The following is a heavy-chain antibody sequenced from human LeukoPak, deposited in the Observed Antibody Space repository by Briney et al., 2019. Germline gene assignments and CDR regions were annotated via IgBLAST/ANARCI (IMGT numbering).Heavy chain of an antibody. CDR3: AKGGYCSGGSCYGGYFDY. Sequence: GGSLRLSCAASGFTFSSYAMSWVRQAPGKGLEWVSAISGSGGSTYYADSVKGRSTISRDNSKNTLYLQMNSLRAEDTAVYYCAKGGYCSGGSCYGGYFDYWGQGTLVTVSS. J-gene: IGHJ4*02. V-gene: IGHV3-23*01. CDR1: GFTFSSYA. D-gene: IGHD2-15*01. CDR2: ISGSGGST.